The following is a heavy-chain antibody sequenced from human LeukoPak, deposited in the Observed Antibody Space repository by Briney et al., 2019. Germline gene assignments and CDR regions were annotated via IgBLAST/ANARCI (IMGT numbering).Heavy chain of an antibody. V-gene: IGHV5-51*01. CDR2: IYPGDSDT. D-gene: IGHD2-2*02. J-gene: IGHJ3*02. Sequence: GESLKISCKGSGYSFTSYWIVWVRQMPGKGLEWMGIIYPGDSDTRYSPSFQGQVTISADKSISTAYLQWSSLKASDTAMYYCARQLVVPAAIESDAFDIWGQGTMVTVSS. CDR1: GYSFTSYW. CDR3: ARQLVVPAAIESDAFDI.